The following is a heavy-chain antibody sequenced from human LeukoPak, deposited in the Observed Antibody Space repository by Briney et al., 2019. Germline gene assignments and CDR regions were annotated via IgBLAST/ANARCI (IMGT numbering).Heavy chain of an antibody. D-gene: IGHD1-14*01. CDR2: INPNSGGT. J-gene: IGHJ3*02. CDR1: GYTFTGYY. CDR3: ATPGRNDAFDI. Sequence: ASVKVSCKASGYTFTGYYMHWVRQAPGQGLEWMGWINPNSGGTNYAQKFQGWVTMTTDTSTSTAYMELRSLRSDDTAVYYCATPGRNDAFDIWGQGTMVTVSS. V-gene: IGHV1-2*04.